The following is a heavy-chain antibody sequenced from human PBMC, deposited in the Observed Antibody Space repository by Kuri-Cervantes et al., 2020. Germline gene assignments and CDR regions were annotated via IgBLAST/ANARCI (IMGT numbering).Heavy chain of an antibody. D-gene: IGHD2-2*01. Sequence: GGSLRLSCAASGFTFSSYGMHWVRQAPGKGLEWVAVIWYDGSNKYYADSVKGRFTISRDNSKNTLYLQMNSLRAEDTAVYYCASGYQLLSRGWFDPWGQGTLVTVSS. J-gene: IGHJ5*02. CDR2: IWYDGSNK. CDR3: ASGYQLLSRGWFDP. CDR1: GFTFSSYG. V-gene: IGHV3-33*01.